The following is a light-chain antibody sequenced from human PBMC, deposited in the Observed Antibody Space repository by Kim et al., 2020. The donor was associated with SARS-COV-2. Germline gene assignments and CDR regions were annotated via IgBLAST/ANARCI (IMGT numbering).Light chain of an antibody. V-gene: IGKV3D-15*01. CDR2: GAS. Sequence: EIVMTQSPATLSVSPGERATLSCRASQSVSSNLAWYQQKPGQAPRLLIYGASTRATGLPARFSGSGSGTEFTLTISSLQSEDFAVYYCQKYNNWPRTFGQGTKVEIK. CDR3: QKYNNWPRT. CDR1: QSVSSN. J-gene: IGKJ1*01.